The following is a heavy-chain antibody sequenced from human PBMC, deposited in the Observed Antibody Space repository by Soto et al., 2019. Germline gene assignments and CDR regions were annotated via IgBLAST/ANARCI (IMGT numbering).Heavy chain of an antibody. CDR2: INHSGST. CDR1: GGSFSGYY. D-gene: IGHD2-15*01. V-gene: IGHV4-34*01. J-gene: IGHJ5*02. CDR3: ARQAVVWFDP. Sequence: LETLSLTCAVYGGSFSGYYWSWIRQPPGKGLEWIGEINHSGSTNYNPSLKSRVTISVDTSKNQFSLKLSSVTAADTAVCCCARQAVVWFDPWGQGTLVAVSS.